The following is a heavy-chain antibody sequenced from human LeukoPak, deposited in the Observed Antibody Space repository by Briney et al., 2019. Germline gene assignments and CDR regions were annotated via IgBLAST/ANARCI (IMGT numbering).Heavy chain of an antibody. V-gene: IGHV4-39*07. CDR3: ARVGDDYYGSGSYYNPLDY. J-gene: IGHJ4*02. Sequence: SETLSLTCTVSGGSISSSSYYWGWIRQPPGKGLEWIGEIYHSGSTNYNPSLKSRVTISVDKSKNQFSLKLSSVTAADTAVYYCARVGDDYYGSGSYYNPLDYWGQGTLVTVSS. CDR1: GGSISSSSYY. CDR2: IYHSGST. D-gene: IGHD3-10*01.